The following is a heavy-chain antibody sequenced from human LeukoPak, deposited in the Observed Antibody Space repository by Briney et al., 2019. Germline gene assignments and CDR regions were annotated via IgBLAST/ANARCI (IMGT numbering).Heavy chain of an antibody. J-gene: IGHJ6*02. Sequence: GGSLSLSCAASGFTVSSNYMSWVRQAPGKGLEWVSVIYSGDTTSYADSVKGRFTISRDNSKNTLYLQMNSLRAEDTAVYYCAREITYGMDVWGQGTTVTVSS. CDR2: IYSGDTT. V-gene: IGHV3-53*01. CDR3: AREITYGMDV. CDR1: GFTVSSNY.